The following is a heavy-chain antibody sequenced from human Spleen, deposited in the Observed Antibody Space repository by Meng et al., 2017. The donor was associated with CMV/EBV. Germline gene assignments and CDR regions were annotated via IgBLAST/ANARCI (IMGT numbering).Heavy chain of an antibody. D-gene: IGHD1-14*01. V-gene: IGHV4-59*01. CDR3: ARDSGTGGSTNFDY. J-gene: IGHJ4*02. CDR1: GGSISSYY. Sequence: SETLSLTCAVSGGSISSYYWSWIRQPPGKGLEWIGYIHYTGSTNYNPSLKSRVTISIDTSKNQFSLRLTSVTAADTAVYYCARDSGTGGSTNFDYWGQGTLVTVS. CDR2: IHYTGST.